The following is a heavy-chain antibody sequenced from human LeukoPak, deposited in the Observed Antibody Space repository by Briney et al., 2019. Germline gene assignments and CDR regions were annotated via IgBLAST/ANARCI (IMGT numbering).Heavy chain of an antibody. J-gene: IGHJ4*02. Sequence: ASVKVSCKASGGTFSSYAISWVRQAPGQGLDGMGGIIPIFCTANSAQKVQGRVTITADKSTSTAYMELSSLGSEDTAVYYCARGVLRQHTDYWGRGTLVTVSS. D-gene: IGHD3-3*01. CDR3: ARGVLRQHTDY. CDR2: IIPIFCTA. V-gene: IGHV1-69*06. CDR1: GGTFSSYA.